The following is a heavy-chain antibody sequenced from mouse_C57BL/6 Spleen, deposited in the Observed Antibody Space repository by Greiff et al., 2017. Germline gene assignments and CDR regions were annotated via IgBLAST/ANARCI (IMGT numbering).Heavy chain of an antibody. V-gene: IGHV1-69*01. CDR2: IDPSDSYT. CDR3: ARGGWAMDY. Sequence: QVQLQQPGAELVMPGASVKLSCKASGYTFTSYWMHWVKQRPGQGLEWIGEIDPSDSYTNYNQKFKGKSTLTVDKSSSPAYMQLSSLTSEDSAVYYCARGGWAMDYWGQGTSVTVSS. J-gene: IGHJ4*01. CDR1: GYTFTSYW.